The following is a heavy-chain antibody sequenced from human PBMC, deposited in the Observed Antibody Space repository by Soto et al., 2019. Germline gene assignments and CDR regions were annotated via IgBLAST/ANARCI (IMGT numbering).Heavy chain of an antibody. Sequence: QVQLVESGGGVVQPGRSLRLSCAASGFTFSSYGMHWVRQAPGKGLEWVAVIWYDGSNKYYADSVKGRFTISRDNSKNTLYLQMNSLRAEDMAVYYCARVWDASDAFDIWGQGTMVTVSS. V-gene: IGHV3-33*01. D-gene: IGHD1-26*01. J-gene: IGHJ3*02. CDR1: GFTFSSYG. CDR3: ARVWDASDAFDI. CDR2: IWYDGSNK.